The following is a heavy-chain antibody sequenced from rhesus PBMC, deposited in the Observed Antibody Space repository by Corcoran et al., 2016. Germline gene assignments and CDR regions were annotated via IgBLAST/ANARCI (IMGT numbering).Heavy chain of an antibody. J-gene: IGHJ3*01. V-gene: IGHV4-173*01. Sequence: QLQLQESGPGLVKPSETLSLTCAVSGGSISSNYWSWIRQPPGKGLEWIGRISGSGGSTDYNPSLKSRGTISTDTAKNQFSLKLSSVTAAATAVYYCASNSGSWNLGDAFDFWGQGLRVTVSS. CDR1: GGSISSNY. CDR3: ASNSGSWNLGDAFDF. D-gene: IGHD6-25*01. CDR2: ISGSGGST.